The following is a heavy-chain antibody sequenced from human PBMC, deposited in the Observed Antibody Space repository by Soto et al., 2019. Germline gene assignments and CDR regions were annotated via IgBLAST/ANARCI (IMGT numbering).Heavy chain of an antibody. J-gene: IGHJ4*02. CDR3: ARAWQQLDPRFDY. CDR2: ISYDGSNK. V-gene: IGHV3-30-3*01. D-gene: IGHD6-13*01. Sequence: PGGSLRLSCAASGFTFSSYAMHWVRQAPGKGLEWVAVISYDGSNKYYADSVKGRFTISRDNSKNTLYLQMNSLRAEDTAVYYCARAWQQLDPRFDYWGQGTLVTVSS. CDR1: GFTFSSYA.